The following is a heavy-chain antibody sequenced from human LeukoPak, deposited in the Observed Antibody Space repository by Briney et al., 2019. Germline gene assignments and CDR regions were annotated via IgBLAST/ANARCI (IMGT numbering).Heavy chain of an antibody. J-gene: IGHJ3*02. CDR3: ASAIMYFDSSGPFDAPDI. V-gene: IGHV1-2*02. CDR1: GYTFTSYG. Sequence: RASVKVSCKASGYTFTSYGISWVRQAPGQGLEWMGWINPNSGGTNYAQKFQGRVTMTRDTSISTAYMELSRLRSDDTAVYYCASAIMYFDSSGPFDAPDIWGQGTMVTVSS. CDR2: INPNSGGT. D-gene: IGHD3-22*01.